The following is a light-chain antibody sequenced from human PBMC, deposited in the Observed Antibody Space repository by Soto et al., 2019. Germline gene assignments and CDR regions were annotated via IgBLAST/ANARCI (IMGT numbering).Light chain of an antibody. V-gene: IGKV3D-20*02. CDR3: QQRSNWPGT. J-gene: IGKJ1*01. Sequence: PGERVTLSCRASQSVSSSYLTWYQQKPGQAPRLLIYDASNRATGIPARFSGSGSGTDFTLTISSLEPEDFAVYYCQQRSNWPGTFGQGTKVDI. CDR1: QSVSSSY. CDR2: DAS.